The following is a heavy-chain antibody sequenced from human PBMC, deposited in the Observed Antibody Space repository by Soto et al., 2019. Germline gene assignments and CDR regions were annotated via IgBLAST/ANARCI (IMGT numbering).Heavy chain of an antibody. CDR3: AREGRGKKAGYNGLVSLGY. D-gene: IGHD2-2*02. V-gene: IGHV1-69*06. J-gene: IGHJ4*02. Sequence: ASVKVSCKVSGSRFSNYVISWVRQAPGHGLEWLGRIIPIFNSTKYAQSFQGRVTITADKSTSTASLELSSLRSDDTAVYYCAREGRGKKAGYNGLVSLGYWGQGTLVTVPQ. CDR2: IIPIFNST. CDR1: GSRFSNYV.